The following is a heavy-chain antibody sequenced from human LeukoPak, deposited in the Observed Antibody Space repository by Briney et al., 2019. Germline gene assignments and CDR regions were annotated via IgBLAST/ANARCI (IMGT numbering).Heavy chain of an antibody. D-gene: IGHD3-9*01. V-gene: IGHV4-59*01. CDR2: IYYSGST. CDR1: GGSISSYY. CDR3: AGVRGVTYYDILTGKGGHDAFDI. J-gene: IGHJ3*02. Sequence: SETLSLTCTVSGGSISSYYWSWIRQPPGKGLEWIGYIYYSGSTNYNPSLKSRVTISVDTSKNQSSLKLSSVTAADTAVYYCAGVRGVTYYDILTGKGGHDAFDIWGQGTMVTVSS.